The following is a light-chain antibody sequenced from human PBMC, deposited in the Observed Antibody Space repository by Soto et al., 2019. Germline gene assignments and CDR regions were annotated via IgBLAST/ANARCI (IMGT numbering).Light chain of an antibody. CDR3: AAWDDNLTVL. CDR1: SSNIGTHT. V-gene: IGLV1-44*01. Sequence: QSVLTQPPSASGTPGQRVTISCSGGSSNIGTHTVHWYQQLPGTAPKLLIYNTDHRPSGVPDRFSGSKSGTSASLAISGLQSEDEADYYCAAWDDNLTVLFGGGTQLTVL. CDR2: NTD. J-gene: IGLJ2*01.